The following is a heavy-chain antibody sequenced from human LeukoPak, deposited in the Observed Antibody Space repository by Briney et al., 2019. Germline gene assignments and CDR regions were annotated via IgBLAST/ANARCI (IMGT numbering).Heavy chain of an antibody. Sequence: SETLSLTCTVSGYSISSGYYWGWIRQPPGKGLEWIGSIYHSGSTYYNPSLKSRVTISVDTSKNQFSLKLSSVTAADTAVYYCARDHSSSWVPSGWFDPWGQGTLVTVSS. J-gene: IGHJ5*02. D-gene: IGHD6-13*01. CDR3: ARDHSSSWVPSGWFDP. V-gene: IGHV4-38-2*02. CDR2: IYHSGST. CDR1: GYSISSGYY.